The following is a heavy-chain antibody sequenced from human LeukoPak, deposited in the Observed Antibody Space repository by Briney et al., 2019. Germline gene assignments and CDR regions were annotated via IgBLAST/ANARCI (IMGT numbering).Heavy chain of an antibody. CDR3: ARQSYRIGARPSDAFDI. D-gene: IGHD6-6*01. J-gene: IGHJ3*02. CDR1: GYTFTNYG. V-gene: IGHV1-18*01. CDR2: ISPYNGNT. Sequence: ASVKVSCKASGYTFTNYGISWVRQAPGQGLEWMGWISPYNGNTNYAQNFQGRVTMITDTSTSTAYMELRSLRSDDTAVYYCARQSYRIGARPSDAFDIWGQGTMVTVSS.